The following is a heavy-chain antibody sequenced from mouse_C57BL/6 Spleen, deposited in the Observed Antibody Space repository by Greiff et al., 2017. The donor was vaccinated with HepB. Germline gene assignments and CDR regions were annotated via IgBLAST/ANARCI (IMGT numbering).Heavy chain of an antibody. V-gene: IGHV1-64*01. D-gene: IGHD1-1*01. Sequence: QVQLQQSGAELVKPGASVKLSCKASGYTFTSYWMHWVKQRPGQGLEWIGMIHPNSGSTNYNEKFKSKATLTVDKSSSTAYMQLSSLTSEDSAVYYCARPPNYYGSSYYFDYWGQGTTLTVSS. CDR2: IHPNSGST. CDR3: ARPPNYYGSSYYFDY. CDR1: GYTFTSYW. J-gene: IGHJ2*01.